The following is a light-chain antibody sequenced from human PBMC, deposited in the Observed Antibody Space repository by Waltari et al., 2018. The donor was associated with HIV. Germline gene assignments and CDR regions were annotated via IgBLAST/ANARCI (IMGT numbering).Light chain of an antibody. CDR3: CSYAGSSYV. J-gene: IGLJ1*01. CDR1: SSDVGGYNS. Sequence: QSALTQPRSVSGSPGQSVTISCTGTSSDVGGYNSVSWYQQHPGKAPKLMIYDVTKRPSGVPDRFSGSKSGNTASLTISGLQAEDEADYYCCSYAGSSYVFGIGTKVTVL. V-gene: IGLV2-11*01. CDR2: DVT.